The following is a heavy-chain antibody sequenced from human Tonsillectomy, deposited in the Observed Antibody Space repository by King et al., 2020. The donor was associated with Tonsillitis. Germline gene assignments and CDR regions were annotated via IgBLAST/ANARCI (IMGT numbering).Heavy chain of an antibody. CDR3: ARDVGGELPFDY. J-gene: IGHJ4*02. D-gene: IGHD1-26*01. CDR1: GYTFTNYG. Sequence: VQLVESGAEVKKPGASVKVSCKASGYTFTNYGISWVRQAPGQGLEWMGWISGYNGNTNYAQKLQGRVTMTTDTYTRIVYMELRSLRYDDTAVYYCARDVGGELPFDYWGQGTLVTVSS. V-gene: IGHV1-18*01. CDR2: ISGYNGNT.